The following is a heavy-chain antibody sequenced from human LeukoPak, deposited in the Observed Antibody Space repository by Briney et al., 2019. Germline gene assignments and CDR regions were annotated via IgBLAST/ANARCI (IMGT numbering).Heavy chain of an antibody. CDR2: VNHSGST. CDR1: GGPFSGYS. Sequence: SETLSLTCAVHGGPFSGYSWNWIRQPPGMGLEWIGEVNHSGSTNYNPSLKSRVTISVDTSKNQFSLKLSSVTAADTSVYYCARGGYSGYRSRFDYWGQGTLVTVSS. CDR3: ARGGYSGYRSRFDY. V-gene: IGHV4-34*01. J-gene: IGHJ4*02. D-gene: IGHD5-12*01.